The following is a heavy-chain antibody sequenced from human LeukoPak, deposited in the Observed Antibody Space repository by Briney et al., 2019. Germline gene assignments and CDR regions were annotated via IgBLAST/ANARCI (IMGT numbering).Heavy chain of an antibody. Sequence: SETLSLTCTVSGGSISSYYWSWIRQPPGKGLEWIGYIYYSGSTNYNPSLKSRVTISVDTSKNQFSLKLSSVTAADTAVYYCARVLPPNAPYYYYYMDVWGKGTTVTVSS. CDR3: ARVLPPNAPYYYYYMDV. CDR1: GGSISSYY. V-gene: IGHV4-59*01. CDR2: IYYSGST. J-gene: IGHJ6*03.